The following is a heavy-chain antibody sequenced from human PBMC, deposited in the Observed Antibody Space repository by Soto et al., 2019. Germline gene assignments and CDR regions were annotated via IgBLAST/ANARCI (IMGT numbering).Heavy chain of an antibody. CDR3: ARGGSSSDNGIDV. J-gene: IGHJ6*02. V-gene: IGHV3-48*02. CDR1: GFTFSTYS. CDR2: ISSRSYTI. Sequence: EVQLVESGGGLVQPGGSLRLSCAASGFTFSTYSMNWVRQAPGKGLEWVSYISSRSYTIYYVDSVKGRLTISRDNAKNSLYLQMNSLRDEDTAVYYCARGGSSSDNGIDVWGQGTTVTVSS. D-gene: IGHD6-6*01.